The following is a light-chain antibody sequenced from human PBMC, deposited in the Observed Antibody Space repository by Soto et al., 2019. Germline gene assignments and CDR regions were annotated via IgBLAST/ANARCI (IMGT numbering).Light chain of an antibody. Sequence: AIQLTQSPSSLSASVGDRVTITCRASQAIRTASGWYQQKPGKVPKLLIYAASTLQSGVPSRFSGSESGTDFTLTISSLQPEDFATYYCLLDFRYFWAFGQGTKVDIK. CDR3: LLDFRYFWA. J-gene: IGKJ1*01. V-gene: IGKV1-6*01. CDR1: QAIRTA. CDR2: AAS.